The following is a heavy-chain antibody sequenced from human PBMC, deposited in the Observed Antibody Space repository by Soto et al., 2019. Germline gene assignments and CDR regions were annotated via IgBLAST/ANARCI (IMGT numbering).Heavy chain of an antibody. J-gene: IGHJ6*02. CDR2: ISAYNGNT. Sequence: QVQLVQSGAEVKKPGASVKVSCKASGYTFTSYGISWVRQAPGQGLEWMGWISAYNGNTNYAQKLQGRVTMTTDTSTSTAYMELRSLRSDDTAVYYCASGDIVVVPAATGDYYYYGMDVWGQGTTVTVSS. CDR1: GYTFTSYG. CDR3: ASGDIVVVPAATGDYYYYGMDV. V-gene: IGHV1-18*01. D-gene: IGHD2-2*01.